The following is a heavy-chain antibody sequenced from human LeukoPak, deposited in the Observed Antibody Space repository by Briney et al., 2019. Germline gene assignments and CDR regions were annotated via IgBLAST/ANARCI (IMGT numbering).Heavy chain of an antibody. Sequence: SETLSLTCTVTGGSINNNFWSWIRQPPGKGLEWIGYMYYTGTTNYNPSLKSRVTISVDTSRNQFSLKLTSVTAADTAVYYCARDRSHYYDGGSFDYWGQGTPVIVSS. J-gene: IGHJ4*02. V-gene: IGHV4-59*01. CDR1: GGSINNNF. CDR3: ARDRSHYYDGGSFDY. D-gene: IGHD3-10*02. CDR2: MYYTGTT.